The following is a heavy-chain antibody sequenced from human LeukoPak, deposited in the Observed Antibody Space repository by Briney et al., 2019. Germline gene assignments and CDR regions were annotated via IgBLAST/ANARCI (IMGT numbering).Heavy chain of an antibody. V-gene: IGHV3-23*01. CDR2: LSRGGETT. J-gene: IGHJ4*02. Sequence: GGSLRLSCTGRGFPFNIFAMNWVRQAPGQGLEWVSGLSRGGETTNYADSVKGRFTVSRDTSKNMVFLQMNDLRPEDTAVYYCAKEQRIRHCSEGVCMEGYYFDYWGQGSLVTVSS. D-gene: IGHD2-8*01. CDR3: AKEQRIRHCSEGVCMEGYYFDY. CDR1: GFPFNIFA.